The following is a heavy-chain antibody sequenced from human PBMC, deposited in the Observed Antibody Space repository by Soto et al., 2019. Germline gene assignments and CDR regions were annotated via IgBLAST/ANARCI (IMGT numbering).Heavy chain of an antibody. D-gene: IGHD5-18*01. J-gene: IGHJ6*02. V-gene: IGHV3-30*18. CDR1: GFTFSSYG. CDR2: IPYDGSNK. CDR3: AKVYTAMVKKLGLYYYYGMDV. Sequence: PGGSLRLSCAASGFTFSSYGMHWVRQAPGKGLEWVAVIPYDGSNKYYADSVKGRFTISRGNSKNTLYLQMNSLRAEDTAVYYCAKVYTAMVKKLGLYYYYGMDVRGQGTTVTVSS.